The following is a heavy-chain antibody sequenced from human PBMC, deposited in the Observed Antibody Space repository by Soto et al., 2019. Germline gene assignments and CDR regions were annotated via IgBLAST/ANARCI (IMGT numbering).Heavy chain of an antibody. J-gene: IGHJ4*02. CDR2: ISAYNGNT. CDR3: ARACFGDFVYYFDY. Sequence: QVQLVQSGAEVKKPGASVKVSCKASGYTFTSYGISWVRQAPGQGLEWMGWISAYNGNTNYAQKLQGRVTMTTDTSTSSASMELRSLSSDDTAVYYCARACFGDFVYYFDYWGQGTLVTVSS. D-gene: IGHD3-10*01. CDR1: GYTFTSYG. V-gene: IGHV1-18*01.